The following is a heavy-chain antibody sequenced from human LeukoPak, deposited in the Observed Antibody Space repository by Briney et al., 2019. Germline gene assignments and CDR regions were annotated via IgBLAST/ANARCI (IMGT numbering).Heavy chain of an antibody. CDR3: TTVPKLTGDY. D-gene: IGHD6-6*01. CDR1: GFTFSSYA. Sequence: GGSLRLSCAASGFTFSSYAMHWVRQAPGKGLEWVAVISYDGSNKYYADSVKGRFTISRDNSKNTLYLQMNSLKTEDTAVYYCTTVPKLTGDYWGQGTLVTVSS. J-gene: IGHJ4*02. V-gene: IGHV3-30-3*01. CDR2: ISYDGSNK.